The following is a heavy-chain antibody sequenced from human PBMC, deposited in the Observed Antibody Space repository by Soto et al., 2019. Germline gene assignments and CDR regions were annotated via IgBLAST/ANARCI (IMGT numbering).Heavy chain of an antibody. CDR3: ARDHPGCSGGSCYPDY. CDR2: IYSGGST. V-gene: IGHV3-66*01. J-gene: IGHJ4*02. CDR1: GFTVSSNY. Sequence: GGSLRLSCAASGFTVSSNYMSWVRQAPGKGLEWVSVIYSGGSTYYADSVKGRFTISRDNSKNTLYLQMNSLRAEDTAVYYCARDHPGCSGGSCYPDYWGQGTLVTVSS. D-gene: IGHD2-15*01.